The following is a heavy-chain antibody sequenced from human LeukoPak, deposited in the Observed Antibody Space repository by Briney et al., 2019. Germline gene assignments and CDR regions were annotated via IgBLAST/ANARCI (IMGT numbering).Heavy chain of an antibody. V-gene: IGHV3-7*05. D-gene: IGHD1-7*01. J-gene: IGHJ4*02. CDR2: IKHDGSEK. Sequence: PGGSLRLSCAASGVTFSSHWMSWVRQAPGKGLEWVANIKHDGSEKYYVGSVKGRFTISRDNAKNSLYLQMNSLGAEDTAVYYCAVYNWNSKRDLDYWGQGTLVTVSS. CDR3: AVYNWNSKRDLDY. CDR1: GVTFSSHW.